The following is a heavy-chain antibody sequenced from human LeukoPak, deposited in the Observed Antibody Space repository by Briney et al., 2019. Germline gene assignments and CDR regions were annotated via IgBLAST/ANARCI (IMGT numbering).Heavy chain of an antibody. V-gene: IGHV3-30*02. Sequence: PGGSLRLSCAASGFTFSSYGMHWVRQAPGKGLEWVAFIRYDGSNKYYADSVKGRFTISRDNSKNTLYLQMNSLRAEDTAVYYCAKVAKYYYGPETYYFFEQWGQGTPVTASS. D-gene: IGHD3-10*01. J-gene: IGHJ4*02. CDR1: GFTFSSYG. CDR3: AKVAKYYYGPETYYFFEQ. CDR2: IRYDGSNK.